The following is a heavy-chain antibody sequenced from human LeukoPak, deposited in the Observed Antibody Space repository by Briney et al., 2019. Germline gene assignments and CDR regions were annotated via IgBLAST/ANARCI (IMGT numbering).Heavy chain of an antibody. D-gene: IGHD7-27*01. CDR1: RGSISNYY. Sequence: PSETLSLTCTVPRGSISNYYWGSIRQPPGKGLEWIGLFSSSRSTTYNPSLKSRGTISVDTFKNQFSLKLASVTAADTAVYYCARDGPGDVGFDYWGQGTLVTVCS. V-gene: IGHV4-59*01. CDR3: ARDGPGDVGFDY. CDR2: FSSSRST. J-gene: IGHJ4*02.